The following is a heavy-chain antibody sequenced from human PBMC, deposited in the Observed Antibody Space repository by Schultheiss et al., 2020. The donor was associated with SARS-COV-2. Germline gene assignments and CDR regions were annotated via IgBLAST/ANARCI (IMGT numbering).Heavy chain of an antibody. J-gene: IGHJ4*02. CDR3: ARHHYQLFYFDGR. CDR2: IYYTGYT. CDR1: GDSISSGDHY. D-gene: IGHD2-2*01. Sequence: SETLSLTCTVAGDSISSGDHYWGWIRQPPGKPLEWIGSIYYTGYTYYNPSLKSRVTISVDTSRNQFSLKLTSVTATDTATYYCARHHYQLFYFDGRWGQGTLVTVSS. V-gene: IGHV4-39*01.